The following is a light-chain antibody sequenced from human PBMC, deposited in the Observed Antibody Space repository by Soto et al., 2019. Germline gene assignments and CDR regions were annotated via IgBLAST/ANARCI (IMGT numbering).Light chain of an antibody. CDR3: LQDYNYPYT. Sequence: AIKMTQSPSSLSASVGDRVTITCRASQGIRNDLGWYQQKPGKAPKFLIYGASSLQSGVPSRFSGSGSGTDFTLTINSLQPEDFATYYCLQDYNYPYTFGPGTKLEIK. CDR1: QGIRND. CDR2: GAS. J-gene: IGKJ2*01. V-gene: IGKV1-6*01.